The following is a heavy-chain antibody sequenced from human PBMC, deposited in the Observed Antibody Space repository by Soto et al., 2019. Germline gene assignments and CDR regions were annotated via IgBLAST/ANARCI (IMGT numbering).Heavy chain of an antibody. D-gene: IGHD6-13*01. Sequence: QLQLQESGPGLVKPSETLSLTCTVSGGSISSSSYYWGWIRQPPGKGLEWIGSIYYSGSTYYNPSLKRRVTISVATSKNQFSLKLSSVTAADTAVYYCARYSSSWYDWPYYYGMDVWGQGTTVTVSS. J-gene: IGHJ6*02. CDR3: ARYSSSWYDWPYYYGMDV. CDR2: IYYSGST. CDR1: GGSISSSSYY. V-gene: IGHV4-39*01.